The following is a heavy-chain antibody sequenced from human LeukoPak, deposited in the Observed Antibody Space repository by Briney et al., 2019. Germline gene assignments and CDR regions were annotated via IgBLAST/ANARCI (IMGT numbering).Heavy chain of an antibody. J-gene: IGHJ4*02. Sequence: GASLRLSCAASGFTFSSYAMSWVRQAPGKGLEWLSAISGSGGSTYYADSVKGRFTISRDNSKNTLYLQMNSLRAEDTAVYYCAKASEDTAMANDYWGQGTLVTVSS. CDR2: ISGSGGST. CDR3: AKASEDTAMANDY. V-gene: IGHV3-23*01. CDR1: GFTFSSYA. D-gene: IGHD5-18*01.